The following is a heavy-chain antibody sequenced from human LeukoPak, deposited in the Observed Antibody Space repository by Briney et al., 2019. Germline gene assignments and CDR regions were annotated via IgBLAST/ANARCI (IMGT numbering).Heavy chain of an antibody. D-gene: IGHD3-22*01. J-gene: IGHJ5*02. CDR1: GFTFSSYA. Sequence: PGGSLRLSCAASGFTFSSYAMSWVRQAPGKGLEWVSAISGSGGSTYYADSVKGRFTISRDNSKNTLYLQMNSLRAEDTAVYYCAKDRLGAPYDSSGYYYPHNWFDPWGQGTLVTVS. V-gene: IGHV3-23*01. CDR3: AKDRLGAPYDSSGYYYPHNWFDP. CDR2: ISGSGGST.